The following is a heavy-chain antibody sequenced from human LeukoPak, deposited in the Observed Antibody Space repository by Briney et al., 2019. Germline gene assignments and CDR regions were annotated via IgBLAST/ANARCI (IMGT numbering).Heavy chain of an antibody. D-gene: IGHD3-3*01. CDR3: ARVSIFGDLDYYYMDV. J-gene: IGHJ6*03. V-gene: IGHV1-18*01. CDR2: ISAYNGNT. CDR1: GYTFTSYG. Sequence: ASVKVSCKASGYTFTSYGISWVRQAPGQGLEWMGWISAYNGNTNYAQKLQGRVTMTTDTSTSTAYMELRSLRSDDTAVYYCARVSIFGDLDYYYMDVWSKGTTVTVSS.